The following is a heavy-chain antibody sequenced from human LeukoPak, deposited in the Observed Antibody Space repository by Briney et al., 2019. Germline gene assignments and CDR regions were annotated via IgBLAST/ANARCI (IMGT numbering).Heavy chain of an antibody. CDR2: IYYSGIT. CDR3: ARDGWESGDY. D-gene: IGHD1-26*01. Sequence: SETLSLTCTVSGGSISGSSYYWGWIRQAPGKGLEWIGSIYYSGITHYNASLKSRVTISVDMSTNQFSLRLSSVTAADTAVYYCARDGWESGDYWGQGTLVTVSS. CDR1: GGSISGSSYY. J-gene: IGHJ4*02. V-gene: IGHV4-39*07.